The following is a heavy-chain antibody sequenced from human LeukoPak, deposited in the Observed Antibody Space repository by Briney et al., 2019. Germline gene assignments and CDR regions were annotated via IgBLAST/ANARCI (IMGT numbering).Heavy chain of an antibody. D-gene: IGHD6-6*01. CDR3: ARDLGIAARPDY. J-gene: IGHJ4*02. CDR1: GGSISSSSYY. CDR2: IYYTGTT. Sequence: SETLSLTCTVSGGSISSSSYYWGWIRQPPGKGLEWIGNIYYTGTTYNSPSLKSRVTVSIYTSNNQFSLKLSSVTAADTAVYYCARDLGIAARPDYWGQGTLVTVSS. V-gene: IGHV4-39*02.